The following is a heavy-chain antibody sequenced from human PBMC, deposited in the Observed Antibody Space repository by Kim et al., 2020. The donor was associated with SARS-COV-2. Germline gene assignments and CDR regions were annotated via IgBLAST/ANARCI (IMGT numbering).Heavy chain of an antibody. V-gene: IGHV4-34*01. CDR2: INHSGST. J-gene: IGHJ6*02. CDR3: ARNSWFYYYYGMDV. CDR1: GGSFSGYY. D-gene: IGHD6-13*01. Sequence: SETLSLTCAVYGGSFSGYYWSWIRQPPGKGLEWIGEINHSGSTNYNPSLKSRVTISVDTSKNQFSLKLSSVTAADTAVYYCARNSWFYYYYGMDVWGQGTTVTVSS.